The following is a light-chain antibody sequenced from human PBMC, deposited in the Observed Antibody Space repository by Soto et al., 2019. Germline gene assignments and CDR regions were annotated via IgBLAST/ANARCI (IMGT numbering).Light chain of an antibody. V-gene: IGKV1-5*03. CDR1: ESISHW. Sequence: DIQMTQSPSTLSASIGDRVSFTCRASESISHWLAWYQQRPGKAPNLLIYKASTLESGVPSRFSGSGSGTEFTLTISSLQTDDFATDYCQQYNTYPWTFGQGTKVEIK. J-gene: IGKJ1*01. CDR2: KAS. CDR3: QQYNTYPWT.